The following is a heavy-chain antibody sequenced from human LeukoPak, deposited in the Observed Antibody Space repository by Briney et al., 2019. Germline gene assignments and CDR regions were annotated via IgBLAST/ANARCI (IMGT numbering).Heavy chain of an antibody. CDR1: GFSFSTYA. V-gene: IGHV3-48*04. D-gene: IGHD1-1*01. CDR3: VRVVTTGSGWYHFDN. J-gene: IGHJ4*02. Sequence: GGSLRLSCAASGFSFSTYAMSWVRQAPGKGLEWLSYISGSSNTIYYADSVKGRFTVSRDNAKNSLHLQMNSLKTEDTAVYYCVRVVTTGSGWYHFDNWGLGTLVTVSS. CDR2: ISGSSNTI.